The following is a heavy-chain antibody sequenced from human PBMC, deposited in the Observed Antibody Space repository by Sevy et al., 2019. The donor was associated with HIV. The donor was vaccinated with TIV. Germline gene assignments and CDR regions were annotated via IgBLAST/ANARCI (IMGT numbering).Heavy chain of an antibody. D-gene: IGHD4-17*01. CDR3: TTGVYGDYGDYYYYYGMDV. CDR1: GFTFSNAW. J-gene: IGHJ6*02. Sequence: GGSLRLSCAASGFTFSNAWMSWVRQAPGKGLEWVGRIKSKTDGGTTDYAAPVKGRFTISRDDSKNTPYLQMNSLKTEDTAVYYCTTGVYGDYGDYYYYYGMDVWGQGTTVTVSS. CDR2: IKSKTDGGTT. V-gene: IGHV3-15*01.